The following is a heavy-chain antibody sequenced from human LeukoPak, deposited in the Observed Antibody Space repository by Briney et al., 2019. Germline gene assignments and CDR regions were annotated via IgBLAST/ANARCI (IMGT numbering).Heavy chain of an antibody. D-gene: IGHD6-19*01. CDR2: ISGSGGST. Sequence: PGGSLRLSCAASGFTFSSYAMSWVRQAPGKGLEWVSAISGSGGSTYYADSVKGRFTISRDNSKNTLYLQMNSLRAEDTAVYYCAKEAVAGSTAGYYGMDVWGQGTTVTVSS. CDR1: GFTFSSYA. CDR3: AKEAVAGSTAGYYGMDV. V-gene: IGHV3-23*01. J-gene: IGHJ6*02.